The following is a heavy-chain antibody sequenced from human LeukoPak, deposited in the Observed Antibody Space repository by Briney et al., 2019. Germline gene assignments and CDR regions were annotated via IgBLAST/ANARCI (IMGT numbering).Heavy chain of an antibody. CDR1: GGSISSYY. D-gene: IGHD3-22*01. V-gene: IGHV4-59*08. J-gene: IGHJ6*03. CDR3: ARNSYYYDSSDQNYYYYMDV. CDR2: TYYSGST. Sequence: SETLSLTCTVSGGSISSYYWSWIRQPPGKGLEWIGYTYYSGSTNYNPSLKSRVTISVDTSKNQFSLKLSSVTAADTAVYYCARNSYYYDSSDQNYYYYMDVWGKGTTVTVSS.